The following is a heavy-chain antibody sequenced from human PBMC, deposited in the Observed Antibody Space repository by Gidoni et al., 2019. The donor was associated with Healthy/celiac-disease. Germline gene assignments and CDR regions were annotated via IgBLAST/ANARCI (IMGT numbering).Heavy chain of an antibody. CDR2: IYHSGST. V-gene: IGHV4-4*02. J-gene: IGHJ3*02. CDR1: ISSSNW. D-gene: IGHD6-19*01. CDR3: ARRHSSGWYKSQGGAFDI. Sequence: ISSSNWWSWVRQPPGKGLEWIGEIYHSGSTNYNPSLKSRVTISVDKSKNQFSLKLSSVTAADTAVYYCARRHSSGWYKSQGGAFDIWGQGTMVTVSS.